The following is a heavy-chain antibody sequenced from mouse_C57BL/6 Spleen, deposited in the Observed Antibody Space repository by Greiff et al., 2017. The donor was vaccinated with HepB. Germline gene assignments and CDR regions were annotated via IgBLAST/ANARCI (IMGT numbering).Heavy chain of an antibody. CDR3: ARTNGSSYDWYFDV. CDR2: INPNNGGT. Sequence: EVKLQESGPELVKPGASVKIPCKASGYTFTDYNMDWVKQSPGKSLEWIGDINPNNGGTIYNQKFKGKATLTVDKSSSTAYMELRSLTSEDTAVYYCARTNGSSYDWYFDVWGTGTTVTVSS. V-gene: IGHV1-18*01. CDR1: GYTFTDYN. D-gene: IGHD1-1*01. J-gene: IGHJ1*03.